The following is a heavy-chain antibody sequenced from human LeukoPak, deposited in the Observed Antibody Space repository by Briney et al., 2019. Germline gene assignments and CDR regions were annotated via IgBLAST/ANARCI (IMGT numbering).Heavy chain of an antibody. CDR2: IYYSGST. CDR3: ARPPSYYGSGSYAFDI. V-gene: IGHV4-39*01. J-gene: IGHJ3*02. D-gene: IGHD3-10*01. Sequence: PSETLSLTCTVSGGSISSSSYYWGWIRQPPGKGLEWIGSIYYSGSTYYNPSLKSRVTISVDTPKNQFSLKLSSVTAADTAVYYCARPPSYYGSGSYAFDIWGQGTMVTVSS. CDR1: GGSISSSSYY.